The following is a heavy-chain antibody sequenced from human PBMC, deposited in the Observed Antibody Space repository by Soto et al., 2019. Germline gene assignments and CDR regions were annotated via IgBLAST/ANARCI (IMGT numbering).Heavy chain of an antibody. CDR3: ASGDYGDYRVGFDY. D-gene: IGHD4-17*01. Sequence: QLQLQESGPGLVKPSETLSLTCTVSGGSISSSSYYWGWIRQPPGKGLEWIGSIYYSGSTYYNPSLKSRVTISVDTSKNQFSLKLSSVTAADTAVYYCASGDYGDYRVGFDYWGQGTLVTVSS. V-gene: IGHV4-39*01. CDR2: IYYSGST. CDR1: GGSISSSSYY. J-gene: IGHJ4*02.